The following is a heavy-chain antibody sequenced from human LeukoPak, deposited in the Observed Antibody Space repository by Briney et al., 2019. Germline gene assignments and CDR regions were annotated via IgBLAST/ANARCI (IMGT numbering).Heavy chain of an antibody. V-gene: IGHV4-61*02. CDR3: ARGGHDDLNAFDI. Sequence: SETLSLTCTVSGGSISSGSYYWSWIRQPAGKGLEWIGRIYTSGSTNYNPSLKSRVTISVDTSKNQFSLKLSSVTAADTAVYYCARGGHDDLNAFDIWGQGTMVTVSS. CDR2: IYTSGST. CDR1: GGSISSGSYY. D-gene: IGHD2-21*02. J-gene: IGHJ3*02.